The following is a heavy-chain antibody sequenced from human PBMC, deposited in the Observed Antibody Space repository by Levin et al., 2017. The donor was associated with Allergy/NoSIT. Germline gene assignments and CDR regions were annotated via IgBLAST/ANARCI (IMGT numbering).Heavy chain of an antibody. Sequence: VASVKVSCKASGYTFTSYGISWVRQAPGQGLEWMGWISAYNGNTNYAQKLQGRVTMTTDTSTSTAYMELRSLRSDDTAVYYCARAPGRTGPYYYYYYGMDVWGQGTTVTVSS. V-gene: IGHV1-18*01. CDR3: ARAPGRTGPYYYYYYGMDV. CDR1: GYTFTSYG. J-gene: IGHJ6*02. D-gene: IGHD3/OR15-3a*01. CDR2: ISAYNGNT.